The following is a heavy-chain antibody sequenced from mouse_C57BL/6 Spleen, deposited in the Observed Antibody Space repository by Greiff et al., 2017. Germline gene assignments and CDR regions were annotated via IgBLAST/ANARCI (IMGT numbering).Heavy chain of an antibody. Sequence: EVKLMESGPELVKPGDSVKISCKASGYSFTGYFMNWVMQSHGKSLEWIGRINPYNGDTFYNQKFKGKATLTVDKSSSTAHMELRSLTSEDSAVYYCARGIYYDYDDGNYYAMDYWGQGTSVTVSS. CDR2: INPYNGDT. CDR3: ARGIYYDYDDGNYYAMDY. J-gene: IGHJ4*01. D-gene: IGHD2-4*01. V-gene: IGHV1-20*01. CDR1: GYSFTGYF.